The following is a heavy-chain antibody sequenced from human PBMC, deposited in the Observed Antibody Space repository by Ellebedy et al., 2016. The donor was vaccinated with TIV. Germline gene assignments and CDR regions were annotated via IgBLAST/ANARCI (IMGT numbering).Heavy chain of an antibody. J-gene: IGHJ3*02. CDR3: ASYLLWPAFDI. CDR1: GYTFTSYY. V-gene: IGHV1-46*01. Sequence: ASVTVSCXASGYTFTSYYMHWVRQAPGQGLEWMGIINPSGGSTSYAQKFQGRVTMTRDTSTSTVYMELSSLRSEDTAVYSCASYLLWPAFDIWGQGTMVTVSS. CDR2: INPSGGST. D-gene: IGHD2-21*01.